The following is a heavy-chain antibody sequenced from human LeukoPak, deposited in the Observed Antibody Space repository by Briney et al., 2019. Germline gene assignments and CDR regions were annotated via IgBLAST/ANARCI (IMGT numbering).Heavy chain of an antibody. J-gene: IGHJ5*02. CDR1: GFTFSSYG. CDR3: AKNGDCSGGRCYHRINWFDP. CDR2: IPYDGSNK. Sequence: GGSLRLPCAASGFTFSSYGMHWVRQAPGKGLEWVAFIPYDGSNKYYADSVKGRFTISRDNTKNTLYLQVNSLRAEDTAVYYCAKNGDCSGGRCYHRINWFDPWGQGTLVTVSS. D-gene: IGHD2-15*01. V-gene: IGHV3-30*02.